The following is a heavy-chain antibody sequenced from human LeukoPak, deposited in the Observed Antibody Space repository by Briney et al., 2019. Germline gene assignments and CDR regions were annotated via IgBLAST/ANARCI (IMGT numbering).Heavy chain of an antibody. D-gene: IGHD2-2*01. V-gene: IGHV3-30*02. CDR3: AQDRYQLLSSDYHYYMDV. Sequence: GGSLRLSCAASGVTFSAYGMHWVRQAPGKGLEWVAFIRYDGSDKYYAESVKGRFTISRDNSKNTLYLQMNSLSPEDTAVFYCAQDRYQLLSSDYHYYMDVWGKGTTVTISS. J-gene: IGHJ6*03. CDR1: GVTFSAYG. CDR2: IRYDGSDK.